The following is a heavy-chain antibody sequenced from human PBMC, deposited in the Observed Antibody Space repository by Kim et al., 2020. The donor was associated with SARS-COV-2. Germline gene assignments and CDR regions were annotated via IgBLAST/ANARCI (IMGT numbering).Heavy chain of an antibody. V-gene: IGHV1-69*04. D-gene: IGHD6-13*01. Sequence: YEQKFQGRVTITADKSTSTAYMELGSLRSEDTAVYYCAGVPGIAAAGFDYWGQGTLVTVSS. J-gene: IGHJ4*02. CDR3: AGVPGIAAAGFDY.